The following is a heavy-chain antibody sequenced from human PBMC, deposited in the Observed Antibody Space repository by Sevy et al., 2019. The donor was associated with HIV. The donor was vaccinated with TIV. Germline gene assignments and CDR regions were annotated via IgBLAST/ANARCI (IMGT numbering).Heavy chain of an antibody. CDR2: IYNNIGST. CDR3: ARGAVVIGTAATPVLDF. J-gene: IGHJ4*02. D-gene: IGHD2-2*01. V-gene: IGHV4-59*08. Sequence: SETLSLTCSVSDDSINSYYWSWIRQPPGKGLEWIGYIYNNIGSTSYNPSLTSRVTISVDTSKNHFSLKLTSVTAADTAIYHCARGAVVIGTAATPVLDFWGLGSLVTV. CDR1: DDSINSYY.